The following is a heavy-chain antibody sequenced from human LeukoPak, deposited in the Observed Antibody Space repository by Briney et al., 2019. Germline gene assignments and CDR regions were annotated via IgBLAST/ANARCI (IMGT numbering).Heavy chain of an antibody. Sequence: GRSLRLSCAASGFSFNRYGMHWVRQAPGKGPEWVAVIWYDGSNKYYADSVKGRFTISRDNSKNTLYLQMNSLRAEDTAVYYCAKGNGNYYYYMDVWGKGTTVTVSS. V-gene: IGHV3-33*06. D-gene: IGHD1-1*01. CDR1: GFSFNRYG. CDR2: IWYDGSNK. CDR3: AKGNGNYYYYMDV. J-gene: IGHJ6*03.